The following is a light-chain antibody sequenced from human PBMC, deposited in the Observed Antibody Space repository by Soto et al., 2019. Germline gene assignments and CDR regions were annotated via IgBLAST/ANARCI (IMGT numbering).Light chain of an antibody. J-gene: IGKJ1*01. CDR2: GAS. CDR1: QSVSNNY. V-gene: IGKV3-20*01. CDR3: QQYGSSPRT. Sequence: EIVLTQSPGTLSLSPGERATLSCRASQSVSNNYLAWYQQKPGQAPRLLIYGASSRATGIPDSFSGSGSGTDFTLTISRLEPEDFAVYYCQQYGSSPRTFGQGTKVDIK.